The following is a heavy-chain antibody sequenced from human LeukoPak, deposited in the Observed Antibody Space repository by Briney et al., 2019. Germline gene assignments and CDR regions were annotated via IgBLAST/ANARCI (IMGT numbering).Heavy chain of an antibody. D-gene: IGHD3-10*01. CDR2: ISAYNGNT. CDR1: GYTFTSYG. J-gene: IGHJ6*04. V-gene: IGHV1-18*04. CDR3: ARDFRFGELSDYYYYGMDV. Sequence: ASVKVSCKASGYTFTSYGISWVRQAPGQGLDGMGWISAYNGNTNYAQKLQGRVTMTTDTSTSTAYIELRSLRSDDTAVYYCARDFRFGELSDYYYYGMDVWGKGTTVTVSS.